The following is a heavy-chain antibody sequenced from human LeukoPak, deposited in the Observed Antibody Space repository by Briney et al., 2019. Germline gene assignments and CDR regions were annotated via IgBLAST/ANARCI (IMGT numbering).Heavy chain of an antibody. CDR1: GFTFSSYG. CDR2: IRYDGSNK. V-gene: IGHV3-30*02. CDR3: AKDLGVYGGLFDY. Sequence: GGSLRLSCAASGFTFSSYGMHWVRQAPGKGLEWVAFIRYDGSNKYYADSVKGRFTISRGNSKNTLYLQMNSLRAEDTAVYYCAKDLGVYGGLFDYWGQGTLVTVSS. J-gene: IGHJ4*02. D-gene: IGHD4-23*01.